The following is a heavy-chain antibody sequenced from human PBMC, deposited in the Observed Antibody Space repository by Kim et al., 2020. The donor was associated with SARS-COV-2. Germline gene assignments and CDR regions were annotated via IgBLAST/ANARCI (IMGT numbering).Heavy chain of an antibody. V-gene: IGHV3-21*01. J-gene: IGHJ4*02. CDR1: GFTFSSYS. Sequence: RGSLRLSCAASGFTFSSYSMNWVRQAPGKGLEWVSSISSSSSYIYYADSVKGRFTISRDNAKNSLYLQMNSLRAEDTAVYYCARNGGRQLVGTFDYWGQGTLVTVSS. CDR3: ARNGGRQLVGTFDY. CDR2: ISSSSSYI. D-gene: IGHD6-6*01.